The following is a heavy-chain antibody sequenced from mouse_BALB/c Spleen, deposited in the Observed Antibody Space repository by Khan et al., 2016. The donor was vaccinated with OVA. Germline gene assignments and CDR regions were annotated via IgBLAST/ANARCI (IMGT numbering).Heavy chain of an antibody. J-gene: IGHJ4*01. V-gene: IGHV1-4*01. D-gene: IGHD1-1*01. CDR3: ATDFHYYGSRGAMDN. CDR1: GYTFTSYT. Sequence: QVQPQQSGAELARPGASVKMSCKASGYTFTSYTMHWVKQRPGQGLEWIGYIIPSTVYTNYNQKFKDKATLTADKSSSTAYMQLSSLTSEDSAVYYCATDFHYYGSRGAMDNWGQGTSVTVSS. CDR2: IIPSTVYT.